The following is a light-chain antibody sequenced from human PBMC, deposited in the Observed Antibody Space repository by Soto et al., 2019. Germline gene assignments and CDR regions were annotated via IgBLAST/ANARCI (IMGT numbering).Light chain of an antibody. Sequence: EIVLTQSPATVSLSPGERATLSCRASQSVSTYLAWYQHKPGQAPRLLIYDASNRATGVPARFSGSGSGTDFALTISSLEPEDFAVYYCQQRTNWWTFGQGTRWISN. CDR2: DAS. CDR3: QQRTNWWT. CDR1: QSVSTY. V-gene: IGKV3-11*01. J-gene: IGKJ1*01.